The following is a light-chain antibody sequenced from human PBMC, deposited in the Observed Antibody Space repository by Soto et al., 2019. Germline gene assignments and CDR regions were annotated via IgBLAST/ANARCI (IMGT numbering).Light chain of an antibody. J-gene: IGKJ1*01. CDR2: QAS. CDR3: KQYSSHST. Sequence: DIQMPQSPSTLSASVGDSVTITCRASQSTSSYLAWYQQKPGKAPKLLIYQASSLENGVPSRFSGSGSGTEFSLTISSLQPEDFATYYCKQYSSHSTFGQGNKVDIK. V-gene: IGKV1-5*03. CDR1: QSTSSY.